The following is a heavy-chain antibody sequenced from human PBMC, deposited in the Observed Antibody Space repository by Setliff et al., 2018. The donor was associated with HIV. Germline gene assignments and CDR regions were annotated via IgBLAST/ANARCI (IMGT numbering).Heavy chain of an antibody. V-gene: IGHV4-4*07. CDR1: GGSFGVYR. Sequence: SETLSLTCTMSGGSFGVYRWCWIRQSAGRGMEWIGRIDSSGTTDYKPSLKDRVAISVDTSRNQFSLRVTSVTAADTAVYFCARDRHSSGLGSYGPWGPGILVTVSS. D-gene: IGHD3-10*01. J-gene: IGHJ5*02. CDR2: IDSSGTT. CDR3: ARDRHSSGLGSYGP.